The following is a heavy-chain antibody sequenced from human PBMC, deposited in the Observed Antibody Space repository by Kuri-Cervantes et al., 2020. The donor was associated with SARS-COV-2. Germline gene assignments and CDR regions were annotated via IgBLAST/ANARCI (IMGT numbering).Heavy chain of an antibody. CDR3: ARHRPTSGYFQH. D-gene: IGHD2-2*01. CDR2: INHSGST. Sequence: ESLKISCAASGFTFSSYSMNWIRQPPGKGLEWIGEINHSGSTNYNPSLKSRVTISVDTSKNQFSLKLSSVTAADTAVYYCARHRPTSGYFQHWGQGTLVTVSS. V-gene: IGHV4-34*01. CDR1: GFTFSSYS. J-gene: IGHJ1*01.